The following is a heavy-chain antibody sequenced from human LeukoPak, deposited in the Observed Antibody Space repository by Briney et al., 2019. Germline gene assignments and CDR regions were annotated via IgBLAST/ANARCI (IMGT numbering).Heavy chain of an antibody. J-gene: IGHJ5*02. CDR2: INSDGSST. Sequence: QPGGSLRLSCAASGFTFRNFWMHCVRQAPGKGLLWVSRINSDGSSTTYADSVKGRFSISRDNAKNTLYLQMNSLRAEDTAVYYCARTLGVPSAFDPWGQGTLVTVSS. D-gene: IGHD2-2*01. V-gene: IGHV3-74*01. CDR3: ARTLGVPSAFDP. CDR1: GFTFRNFW.